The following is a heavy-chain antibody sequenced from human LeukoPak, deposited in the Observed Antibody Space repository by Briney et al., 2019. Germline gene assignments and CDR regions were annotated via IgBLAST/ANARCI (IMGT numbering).Heavy chain of an antibody. Sequence: PGGSLRLSCAASGFTFSSYGMHWVRQAPGKGLEWVAVISYDGSNKYYADSVKGRFTISRDNSKNTLYLQMNSLRAEDTAVYYCAKGWNPIVNSYGPFDYWGQGTLVTVSS. CDR1: GFTFSSYG. CDR2: ISYDGSNK. CDR3: AKGWNPIVNSYGPFDY. J-gene: IGHJ4*02. V-gene: IGHV3-30*18. D-gene: IGHD5-18*01.